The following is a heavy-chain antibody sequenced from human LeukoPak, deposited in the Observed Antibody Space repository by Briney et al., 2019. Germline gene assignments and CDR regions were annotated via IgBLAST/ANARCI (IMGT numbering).Heavy chain of an antibody. CDR3: ARAGNYGDYEAAFDI. D-gene: IGHD4-17*01. V-gene: IGHV1-69*04. CDR2: IIPILGIA. CDR1: GGTFSSYA. J-gene: IGHJ3*02. Sequence: ASVKVSCKASGGTFSSYAISWVRQAPGQGLEWMGRIIPILGIANYAQKFQGRVTITADKSTSTAYMELSSLRSEDTAVYYCARAGNYGDYEAAFDIWGQGTMVTVSS.